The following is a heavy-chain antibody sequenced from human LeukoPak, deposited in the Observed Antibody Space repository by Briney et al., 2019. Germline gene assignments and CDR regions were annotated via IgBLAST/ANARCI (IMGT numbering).Heavy chain of an antibody. J-gene: IGHJ5*02. CDR1: GYSFTSYW. CDR2: IYPGDSDT. CDR3: ARRVSVTTVTRRTEHNWFDP. V-gene: IGHV5-51*01. D-gene: IGHD4-17*01. Sequence: GESLKISCRGSGYSFTSYWIGWVRQMPGKGLEWMGIIYPGDSDTRYSPSFQDQVTISADKSISTAYLQWSSLKASDTAMYYCARRVSVTTVTRRTEHNWFDPWGQGTLVTVSS.